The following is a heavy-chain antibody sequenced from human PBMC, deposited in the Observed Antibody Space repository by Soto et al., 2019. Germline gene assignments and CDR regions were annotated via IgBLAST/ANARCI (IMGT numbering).Heavy chain of an antibody. Sequence: PGGSLRLSCAASGFTFSNAWMSWVRQAPGKGLEWVGRIKSKTDGGTTDYAAPVKGRFTISRDDSKNTLYLQMNSLKTEDTAVYYCTTDRVVLRYFDWLLQDYWGQGTLVTVSS. CDR2: IKSKTDGGTT. J-gene: IGHJ4*02. CDR3: TTDRVVLRYFDWLLQDY. V-gene: IGHV3-15*01. D-gene: IGHD3-9*01. CDR1: GFTFSNAW.